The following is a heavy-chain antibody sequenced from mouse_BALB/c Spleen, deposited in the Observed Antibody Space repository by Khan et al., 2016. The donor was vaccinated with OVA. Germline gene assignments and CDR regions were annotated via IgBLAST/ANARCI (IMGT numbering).Heavy chain of an antibody. CDR3: TRHGFVAWFTY. CDR2: IYPFSGST. J-gene: IGHJ3*01. CDR1: GYSFTTYY. D-gene: IGHD2-2*01. V-gene: IGHV1-34*01. Sequence: VQLKQSGPELMQPGASVKISCKASGYSFTTYYIHWVMQSHGTSLEWIGYIYPFSGSTTSNQKFKGKATWTVDKSSSTAYIHLSNRTSEDSAVYYCTRHGFVAWFTYWGQGTLVTVSA.